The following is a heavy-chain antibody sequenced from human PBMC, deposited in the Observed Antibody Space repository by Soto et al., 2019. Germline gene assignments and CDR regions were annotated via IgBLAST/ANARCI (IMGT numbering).Heavy chain of an antibody. Sequence: TLSLTCAVSGYSISTGYSWVWIRQPPGKGLEWLGNIYHSGNTYYNPSLKSRITISIDTAKNHLSLNLASVTATDTAMYFCGRVYCTTTSCFPNGVDIWGQGTTVTVSS. J-gene: IGHJ6*02. D-gene: IGHD2-2*01. CDR1: GYSISTGYS. V-gene: IGHV4-38-2*01. CDR2: IYHSGNT. CDR3: GRVYCTTTSCFPNGVDI.